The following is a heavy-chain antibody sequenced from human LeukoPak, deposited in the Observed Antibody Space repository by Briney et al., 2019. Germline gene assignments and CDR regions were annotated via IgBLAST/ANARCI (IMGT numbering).Heavy chain of an antibody. CDR3: ARYGSGSYYNGYYYYYYGMDV. CDR2: ISAYNGNT. V-gene: IGHV1-18*01. CDR1: GYTFTSYG. D-gene: IGHD3-10*01. Sequence: ASVKVSYKASGYTFTSYGISWVRQAPGQGLEGMGWISAYNGNTNYAQKLQGRVTITTDTSTSTAYMELRSLISDDTAVYYCARYGSGSYYNGYYYYYYGMDVWGQGTTVTVSS. J-gene: IGHJ6*02.